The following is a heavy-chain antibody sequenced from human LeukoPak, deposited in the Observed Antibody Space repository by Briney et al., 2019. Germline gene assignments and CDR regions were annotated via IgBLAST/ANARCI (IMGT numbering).Heavy chain of an antibody. CDR2: IYTSGST. CDR1: GGSISSYY. Sequence: SEALSLTCTVSGGSISSYYWSWIRQPPGKGLEWIGYIYTSGSTNYNPSLKSRVTISVDTSKNQFSLKLSSVTAADTAVYYCARPSSARPRGVYYYYYYMDVWGKGTTVTVSS. CDR3: ARPSSARPRGVYYYYYYMDV. J-gene: IGHJ6*03. V-gene: IGHV4-4*09. D-gene: IGHD6-6*01.